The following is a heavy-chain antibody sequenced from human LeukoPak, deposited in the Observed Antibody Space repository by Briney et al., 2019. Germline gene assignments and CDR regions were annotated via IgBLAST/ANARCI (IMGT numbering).Heavy chain of an antibody. Sequence: GGSLRLSCAASGFTFSSYTMNWVRQAPGKGLEWVSSISSSSSYIYYADSVKGRFTISRDNSKNTLYLQMNSLRAEDTAVYYCARKGPDLLWFGELLTDYYYYGMDVWGQGTTVTVSS. J-gene: IGHJ6*02. CDR3: ARKGPDLLWFGELLTDYYYYGMDV. D-gene: IGHD3-10*01. CDR1: GFTFSSYT. V-gene: IGHV3-21*01. CDR2: ISSSSSYI.